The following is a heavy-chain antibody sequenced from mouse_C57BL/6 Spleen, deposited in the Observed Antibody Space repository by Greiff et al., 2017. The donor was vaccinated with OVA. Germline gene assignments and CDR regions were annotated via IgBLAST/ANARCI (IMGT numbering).Heavy chain of an antibody. CDR1: GYTFTDYE. Sequence: VKLMESGAELVRPGASVTLSCKASGYTFTDYEMHWVKQTPVHGLEWIGAIDPETGGTAYNQKFKGKAILTADKSSSTAYMELRSLTSEDSAVYYCTRRTPNWAWFAYWGQGTLVTVSA. V-gene: IGHV1-15*01. J-gene: IGHJ3*01. CDR3: TRRTPNWAWFAY. CDR2: IDPETGGT. D-gene: IGHD4-1*01.